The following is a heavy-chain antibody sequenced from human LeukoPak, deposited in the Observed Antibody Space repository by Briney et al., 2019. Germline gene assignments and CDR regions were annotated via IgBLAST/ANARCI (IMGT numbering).Heavy chain of an antibody. V-gene: IGHV3-30*03. J-gene: IGHJ4*02. Sequence: GGSLRLSCAVSGFTIRIYGMHWVRQAPGKGLEWVAMISHDGGAEHYGDSVKGRFTISRDDSKNTLYLQMNSLRAEDTAVYYCARGTKYWGQGTLVTVSS. CDR2: ISHDGGAE. CDR3: ARGTKY. CDR1: GFTIRIYG.